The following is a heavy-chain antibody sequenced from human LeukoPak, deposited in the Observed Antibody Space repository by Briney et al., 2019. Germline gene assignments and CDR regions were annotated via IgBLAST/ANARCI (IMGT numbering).Heavy chain of an antibody. V-gene: IGHV3-53*01. CDR2: IYSGGST. CDR1: GGSFSGYY. D-gene: IGHD4-17*01. Sequence: ETLSLTCAVYGGSFSGYYMSWVRQAPGKGLEWVSVIYSGGSTYYADSVKGRFTISRDNSKNTLYLQMNSLRDEGTAVYFCARATTTRTRFDYWGQGTLVTVSS. CDR3: ARATTTRTRFDY. J-gene: IGHJ4*02.